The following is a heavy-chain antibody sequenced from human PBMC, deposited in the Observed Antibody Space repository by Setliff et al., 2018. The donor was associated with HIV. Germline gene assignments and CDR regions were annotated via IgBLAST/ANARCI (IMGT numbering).Heavy chain of an antibody. CDR3: AGAPITIFGVIIIPVYFDY. Sequence: SETLSLTCAVSGYSISSGYYWGWVRQPPEKGLEWIGSFYHSGSTNYNPSLKSRFTISVDTSKNQFSLKLSSVSAADTAVYYCAGAPITIFGVIIIPVYFDYWGQGTLVTVSS. J-gene: IGHJ4*02. CDR1: GYSISSGYY. D-gene: IGHD3-3*01. V-gene: IGHV4-38-2*01. CDR2: FYHSGST.